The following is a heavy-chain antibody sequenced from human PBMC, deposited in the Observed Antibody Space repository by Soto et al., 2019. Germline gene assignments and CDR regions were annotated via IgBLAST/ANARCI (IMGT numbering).Heavy chain of an antibody. V-gene: IGHV4-4*07. J-gene: IGHJ5*02. CDR3: VRDGTKNLRDGFDP. D-gene: IGHD1-1*01. CDR2: IYATGST. CDR1: GASLAGSY. Sequence: SETLSLTCNVSGASLAGSYWRWIRQHPGKGLEWIGRIYATGSTDYNPSLKSLLTMSVDMSKKQFSLTLRSVTAADTALYYCVRDGTKNLRDGFDPRGQGILVTVSS.